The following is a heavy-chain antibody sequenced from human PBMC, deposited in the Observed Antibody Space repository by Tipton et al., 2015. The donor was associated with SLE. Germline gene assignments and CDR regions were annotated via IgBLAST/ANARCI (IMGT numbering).Heavy chain of an antibody. CDR3: TTDLNCGGDCYSGPYAFDI. D-gene: IGHD2-21*01. CDR1: GFTFSNAW. V-gene: IGHV3-15*01. CDR2: IKSKTDGGTT. Sequence: SLRRSCAASGFTFSNAWMSWVRQAPGKGLEWVGRIKSKTDGGTTDYAAPVKGRFTISRDDSKNTLYLQMNSLKTEDTAVYYCTTDLNCGGDCYSGPYAFDIWGQGTMVTVSS. J-gene: IGHJ3*02.